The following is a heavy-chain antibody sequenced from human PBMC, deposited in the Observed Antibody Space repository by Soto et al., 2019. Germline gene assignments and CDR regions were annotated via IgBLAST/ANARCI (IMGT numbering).Heavy chain of an antibody. CDR3: AKGSSSVYYYYYGIDG. J-gene: IGHJ6*02. CDR1: GFTFSASG. CDR2: MSHDGSNK. Sequence: LRLSCPASGFTFSASGSPWVRQAPGTGLEWVAVMSHDGSNKYYADSVKGRFSISRDNSKNTLNLQMNSLRAEDTAVYYCAKGSSSVYYYYYGIDGWGQGTTVTVSS. V-gene: IGHV3-30*18. D-gene: IGHD6-6*01.